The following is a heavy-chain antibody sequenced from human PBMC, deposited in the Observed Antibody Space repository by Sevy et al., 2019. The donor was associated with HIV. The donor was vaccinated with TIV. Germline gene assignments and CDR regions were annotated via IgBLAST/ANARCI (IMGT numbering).Heavy chain of an antibody. CDR2: IYYSGST. CDR1: GGSISSNSHY. J-gene: IGHJ6*02. CDR3: ARRVGYYYGMDF. V-gene: IGHV4-39*01. Sequence: SETLSLTCTVSGGSISSNSHYWGWIRQPPGKVLEWIGSIYYSGSTYYNPSLKSRVTISVDTSKNQFSLKLSSVTAADTAVYYCARRVGYYYGMDFWGQGTTVTVSS.